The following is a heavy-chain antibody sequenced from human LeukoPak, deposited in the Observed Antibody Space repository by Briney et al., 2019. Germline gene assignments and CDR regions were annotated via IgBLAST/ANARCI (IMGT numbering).Heavy chain of an antibody. CDR1: GFTFSNYW. Sequence: GGSLRLSCEGSGFTFSNYWMGWVRQAPGKGLEWVAVISYDGSNKYYADSVKGRFTISRDNSKNTLYLQMNSLRAEDTAVYYCAGARDTAMADFDYWGQGTLVTVSS. D-gene: IGHD5-18*01. J-gene: IGHJ4*02. CDR2: ISYDGSNK. CDR3: AGARDTAMADFDY. V-gene: IGHV3-30-3*01.